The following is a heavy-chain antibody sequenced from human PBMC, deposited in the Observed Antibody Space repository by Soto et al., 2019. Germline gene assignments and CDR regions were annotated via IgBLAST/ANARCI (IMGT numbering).Heavy chain of an antibody. CDR3: VRDYLLTGFDP. D-gene: IGHD3-9*01. Sequence: CLQVSWHWSLNILTYYVGVWVRQIPGKGLEWMGIIYPGDSDTRYSPSFQGQVTISADKSISTAYLQWSSLKASDTAVYSCVRDYLLTGFDPWGHGALVNASS. J-gene: IGHJ5*02. CDR2: IYPGDSDT. V-gene: IGHV5-51*01. CDR1: LNILTYYV.